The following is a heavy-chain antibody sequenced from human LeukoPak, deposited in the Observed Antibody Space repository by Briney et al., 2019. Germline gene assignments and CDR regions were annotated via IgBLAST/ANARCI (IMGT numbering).Heavy chain of an antibody. V-gene: IGHV5-51*01. CDR1: GYSFTSYW. CDR3: ARRRYSGYDSPLGY. D-gene: IGHD5-12*01. Sequence: RGESLKISCKGSGYSFTSYWIAWVRQMPGKGLEWMGIIYPGDSDTRYSPSFQGQVTISADKSIAYLQWGSLKASDTAMYYCARRRYSGYDSPLGYWGQGTLVTVSS. J-gene: IGHJ4*02. CDR2: IYPGDSDT.